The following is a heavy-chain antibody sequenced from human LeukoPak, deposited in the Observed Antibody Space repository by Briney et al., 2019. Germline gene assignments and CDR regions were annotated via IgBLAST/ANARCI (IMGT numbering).Heavy chain of an antibody. V-gene: IGHV4-34*01. D-gene: IGHD2-2*01. Sequence: PSETLSLTCAVYGGSFSGYYWSWIRQPPGKGLEWIGSIYHSGSTYYNPSLKSRVTISVDTSKNQFSLKLSSVTAADTAVYYCARIPAAFNYYFDYWGQGTLVTVSS. CDR1: GGSFSGYY. CDR3: ARIPAAFNYYFDY. J-gene: IGHJ4*02. CDR2: IYHSGST.